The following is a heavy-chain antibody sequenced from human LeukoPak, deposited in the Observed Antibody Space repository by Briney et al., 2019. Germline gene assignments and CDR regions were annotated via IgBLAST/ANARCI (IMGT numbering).Heavy chain of an antibody. CDR3: ARSRVYYEVFDY. V-gene: IGHV4-34*01. CDR1: GGSISSYY. D-gene: IGHD3-16*01. J-gene: IGHJ4*02. Sequence: PSETLSLTCTVSGGSISSYYWSWIRQPPGKGLEWIGEINHSGSTNYNPSLKSRVTISVDTSKNQFSLKLSSVTAADTAVYYCARSRVYYEVFDYWGQGTLVTVSS. CDR2: INHSGST.